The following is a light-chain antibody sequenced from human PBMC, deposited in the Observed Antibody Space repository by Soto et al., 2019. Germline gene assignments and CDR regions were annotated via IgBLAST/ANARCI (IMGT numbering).Light chain of an antibody. CDR2: GAS. J-gene: IGKJ2*01. Sequence: EIVLTQSPGTLSLSPGDRATLSCRASQTVTSDYLAWYQQKLGQAPRLLIYGASNRATGIPDRFIGSGSGTDFTLTIARLEPEDFAVYHCQQYGRSPATFGQGTKLE. V-gene: IGKV3-20*01. CDR1: QTVTSDY. CDR3: QQYGRSPAT.